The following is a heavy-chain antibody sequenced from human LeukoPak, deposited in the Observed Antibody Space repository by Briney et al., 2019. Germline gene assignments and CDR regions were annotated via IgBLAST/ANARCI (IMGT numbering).Heavy chain of an antibody. Sequence: SETLSLTCAVYGGSFSGYYWSWIRQPPGKGLEWIGEINHSGSTNYNPSLKSRVTISVDTSKNQFSLKLSSVTAADTAVYYCARHVRGASSGSYYKGNWFDPWGQGTLVTVSS. J-gene: IGHJ5*02. CDR1: GGSFSGYY. D-gene: IGHD3-10*01. CDR2: INHSGST. V-gene: IGHV4-34*01. CDR3: ARHVRGASSGSYYKGNWFDP.